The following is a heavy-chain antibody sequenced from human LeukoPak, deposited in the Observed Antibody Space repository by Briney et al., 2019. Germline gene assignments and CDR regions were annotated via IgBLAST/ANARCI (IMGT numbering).Heavy chain of an antibody. CDR2: IRSKTDGGTT. J-gene: IGHJ4*02. Sequence: PGGSLRLSCAASGFTFSNAWMSWVRQAPGKGLEWVGHIRSKTDGGTTDYAAPVKGRFTISRDDSKNMAYLQMNSLQSEDTAMYYCSTYGGGAGWGQGTLVTVSS. D-gene: IGHD3-10*01. CDR3: STYGGGAG. V-gene: IGHV3-15*01. CDR1: GFTFSNAW.